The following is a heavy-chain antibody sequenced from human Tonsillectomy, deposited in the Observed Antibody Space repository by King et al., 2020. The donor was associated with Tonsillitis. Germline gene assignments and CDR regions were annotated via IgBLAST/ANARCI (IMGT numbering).Heavy chain of an antibody. CDR3: ARLPSSWYSYGMDV. D-gene: IGHD6-13*01. Sequence: VQLQQWGAGLLKPSETLSLTCAVYGGSFIGYYWSWIRQPPGKGLEWIGEINHSGSTNYNPSLKSRVTISVDTSKNQFSLKLSSVTAADTAVYYCARLPSSWYSYGMDVWGQGTTVTVSS. CDR2: INHSGST. V-gene: IGHV4-34*01. J-gene: IGHJ6*02. CDR1: GGSFIGYY.